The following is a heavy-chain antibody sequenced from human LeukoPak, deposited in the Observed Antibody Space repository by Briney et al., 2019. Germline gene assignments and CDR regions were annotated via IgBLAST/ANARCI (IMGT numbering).Heavy chain of an antibody. Sequence: GGSLRLSCAASGFTFSSYSMNWVRQAPGKGLEWVSSISSSSSYIYYADSVKGRFTISRDNAKNSLYLQMNSLRAEDTAVYYCARVVSTWFGEMSYDAFDIWGQGTMVTVSS. CDR2: ISSSSSYI. V-gene: IGHV3-21*01. D-gene: IGHD3-10*01. CDR3: ARVVSTWFGEMSYDAFDI. J-gene: IGHJ3*02. CDR1: GFTFSSYS.